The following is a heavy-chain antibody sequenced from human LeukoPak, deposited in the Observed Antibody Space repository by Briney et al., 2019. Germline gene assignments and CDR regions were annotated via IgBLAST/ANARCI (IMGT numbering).Heavy chain of an antibody. V-gene: IGHV4-34*01. CDR3: AGPSITGTTETGAFDI. J-gene: IGHJ3*02. CDR1: GESFRGYY. D-gene: IGHD1-7*01. CDR2: IDHIGRT. Sequence: SETLSLTCAVYGESFRGYYWTWIRQTPGKGLEWIGEIDHIGRTTYNPSLKSRVTISVDTSKNQFSLKLSSVTAADTAVYYCAGPSITGTTETGAFDIWGQGTMVTVSS.